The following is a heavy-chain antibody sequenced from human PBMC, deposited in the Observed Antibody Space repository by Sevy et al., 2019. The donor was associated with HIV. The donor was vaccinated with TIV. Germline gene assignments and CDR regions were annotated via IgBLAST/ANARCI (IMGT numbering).Heavy chain of an antibody. Sequence: GGSLRLSCVASGFTFSSFYMSWVRQAPGKGLEWVANIDPDGSEKYYVDSVQGRFTISRENAKNSLFLQVNSLRAEDTAVYFCARSSEGDHPGDHFDSWGQGTQVTVSS. CDR2: IDPDGSEK. V-gene: IGHV3-7*03. CDR1: GFTFSSFY. CDR3: ARSSEGDHPGDHFDS. D-gene: IGHD2-21*02. J-gene: IGHJ4*02.